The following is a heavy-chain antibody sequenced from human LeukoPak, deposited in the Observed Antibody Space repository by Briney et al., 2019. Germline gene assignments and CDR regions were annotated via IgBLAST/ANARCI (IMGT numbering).Heavy chain of an antibody. V-gene: IGHV1-46*01. CDR1: GYTFTSYY. D-gene: IGHD5-12*01. J-gene: IGHJ4*02. CDR3: AREGNVDIVATIDFDY. CDR2: INPSGGST. Sequence: SVKVSCKASGYTFTSYYMHWVRQAPGQGLEWMGIINPSGGSTYYAQKFQGRVTMTRDTSTSTVYMELSSLRSEDTAVYYCAREGNVDIVATIDFDYWGQGTLVAVSS.